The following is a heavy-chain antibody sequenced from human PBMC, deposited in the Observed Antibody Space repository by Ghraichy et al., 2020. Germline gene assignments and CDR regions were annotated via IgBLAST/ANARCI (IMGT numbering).Heavy chain of an antibody. CDR2: IYNRGRP. V-gene: IGHV4-39*01. CDR3: ARHPFYCSSTSCYATSYYYYYGMDV. J-gene: IGHJ6*02. D-gene: IGHD2-2*01. Sequence: SETLSLTCTVSGGSISSSSYYWGWIRQPPGKGLEGIGSIYNRGRPSYNPSLKSRVTISVETSKNQFSLKLSSVTAADTAVYYCARHPFYCSSTSCYATSYYYYYGMDVWGQGTTVTVSS. CDR1: GGSISSSSYY.